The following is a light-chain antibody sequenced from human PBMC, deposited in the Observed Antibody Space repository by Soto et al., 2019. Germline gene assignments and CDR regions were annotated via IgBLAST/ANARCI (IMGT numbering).Light chain of an antibody. CDR2: YDD. J-gene: IGLJ1*01. Sequence: QSVLTQPPSVSEAPRQRVTISCSGSSSNIGNNAVNWYQQLPGKAPKLLIYYDDLLPSGVSDRFSGSKSGTSASLAISGLQSEDEADYYCAAWDDNLNVYVFGTGTKLTVL. CDR1: SSNIGNNA. CDR3: AAWDDNLNVYV. V-gene: IGLV1-36*01.